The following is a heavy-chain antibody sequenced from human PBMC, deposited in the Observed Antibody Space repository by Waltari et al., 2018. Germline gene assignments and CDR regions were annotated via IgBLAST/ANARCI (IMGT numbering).Heavy chain of an antibody. Sequence: EVQLVESGGGLVKPGGSLRLSCAASGFTFSNAWMSWVRQAPGKGLEWVSSISSSSSYIYYADSVKGRFTISRDNAKNSLYLQMNSLRAEDTAVYYCARAGSDDYGDYWGQGTLVTVSS. CDR1: GFTFSNAW. J-gene: IGHJ4*02. CDR3: ARAGSDDYGDY. V-gene: IGHV3-21*01. D-gene: IGHD3-10*01. CDR2: ISSSSSYI.